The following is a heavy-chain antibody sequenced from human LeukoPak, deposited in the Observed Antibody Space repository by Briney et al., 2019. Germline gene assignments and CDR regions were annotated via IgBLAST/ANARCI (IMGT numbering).Heavy chain of an antibody. CDR1: GFTFSSYG. Sequence: PGGSLRLSCATSGFTFSSYGMNWVRQAPGKGLEWLASIRSHNSDTYYADSVKGRFTISRDNSKNTLYLQMNSLRAEDTAVYYCARVTGSGSYYSSSYYYYMDVWGKGTTVTISS. CDR3: ARVTGSGSYYSSSYYYYMDV. CDR2: IRSHNSDT. D-gene: IGHD1-26*01. V-gene: IGHV3-30*02. J-gene: IGHJ6*03.